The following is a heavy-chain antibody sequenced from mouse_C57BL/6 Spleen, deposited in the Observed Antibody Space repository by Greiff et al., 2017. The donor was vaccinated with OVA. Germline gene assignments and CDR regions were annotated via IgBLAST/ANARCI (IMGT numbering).Heavy chain of an antibody. CDR1: GYTFTTYP. CDR2: FHPYNDDT. D-gene: IGHD1-1*01. J-gene: IGHJ2*01. V-gene: IGHV1-47*01. Sequence: VKLVESGAELVKPGASVKMSCKASGYTFTTYPIEWMKQNHGKSLEWIGNFHPYNDDTKYNEKFKGKATLTVEKSSSTVYLELSRLTSDDSAVYYCARGYYGSRGRYYFDYWGQGTTLTVSS. CDR3: ARGYYGSRGRYYFDY.